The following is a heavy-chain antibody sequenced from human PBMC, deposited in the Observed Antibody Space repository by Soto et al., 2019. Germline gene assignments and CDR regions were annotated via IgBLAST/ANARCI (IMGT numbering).Heavy chain of an antibody. J-gene: IGHJ4*02. D-gene: IGHD1-26*01. Sequence: PSETLSLTCTVSGGSISSGDYYWSWIRQPPGKGLEWIGYIYYSGSTYYNPSLKSRVTISVDTSKNQFSLKLSSVTAADTAVYYCASDRGIDHFDYWGQGTLVTVSS. CDR1: GGSISSGDYY. CDR3: ASDRGIDHFDY. V-gene: IGHV4-30-4*01. CDR2: IYYSGST.